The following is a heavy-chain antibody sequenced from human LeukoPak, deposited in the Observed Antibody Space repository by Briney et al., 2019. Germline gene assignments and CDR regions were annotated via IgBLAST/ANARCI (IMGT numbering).Heavy chain of an antibody. CDR1: GFPFSSYV. CDR2: ITPTGDGS. V-gene: IGHV3-23*01. CDR3: AKDMDDHGDFLIHY. Sequence: GGSLRISCAASGFPFSSYVMSWVRQAPGKGLEWVSGITPTGDGSYYADSVKGRFTVSRDNSRNTLYLQMESLRAEDTAVYYCAKDMDDHGDFLIHYWGRGTLVTVSS. D-gene: IGHD4-17*01. J-gene: IGHJ4*02.